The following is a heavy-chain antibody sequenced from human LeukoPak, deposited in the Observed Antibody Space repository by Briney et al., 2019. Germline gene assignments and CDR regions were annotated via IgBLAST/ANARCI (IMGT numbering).Heavy chain of an antibody. D-gene: IGHD6-19*01. CDR3: AHRHRSGWLFDY. J-gene: IGHJ4*02. V-gene: IGHV2-5*02. CDR1: GFSLSTTGVG. CDR2: IYWDDDK. Sequence: SGPTLVKPTQTLTLTCTFSGFSLSTTGVGVGWIRQPPGKALEWLALIYWDDDKRYSPSLKSRLTITKDTSKNQVVLTMTNMDPVDTATYYCAHRHRSGWLFDYWGQGTLVTVSS.